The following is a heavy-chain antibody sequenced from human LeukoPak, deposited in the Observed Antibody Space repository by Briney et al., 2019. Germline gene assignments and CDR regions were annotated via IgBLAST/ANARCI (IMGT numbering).Heavy chain of an antibody. V-gene: IGHV4-59*01. J-gene: IGHJ3*02. D-gene: IGHD2/OR15-2a*01. CDR2: IYYSGRT. CDR1: GGPISSDH. Sequence: KPSETLSLTCTVSGGPISSDHWNWIRQPPGKGLEWIGCIYYSGRTYYNPSLKSRVTISVDMSRSQFSLRLTSVTAADTAVYYCARKNDFEIWGQGTLVTVSS. CDR3: ARKNDFEI.